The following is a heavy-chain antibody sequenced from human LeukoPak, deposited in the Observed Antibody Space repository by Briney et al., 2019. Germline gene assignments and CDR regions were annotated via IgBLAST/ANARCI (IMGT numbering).Heavy chain of an antibody. J-gene: IGHJ4*02. CDR3: ARFSCNCSGGSCYSLCADY. CDR2: INHSGST. D-gene: IGHD2-15*01. Sequence: SETLSLTCAVYGGSFSGYYWSWIRQPPGKGLEWIGEINHSGSTNYNPSLKSRVTISVDTSKNQSSLKLSSVTAADTAVYYCARFSCNCSGGSCYSLCADYWGQGTLVTVSS. CDR1: GGSFSGYY. V-gene: IGHV4-34*01.